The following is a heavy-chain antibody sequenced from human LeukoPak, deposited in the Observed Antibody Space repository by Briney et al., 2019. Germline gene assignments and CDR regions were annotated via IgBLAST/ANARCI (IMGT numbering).Heavy chain of an antibody. Sequence: KSGGSLRLSCAGSGFSFSSYSMNWVRQAPGKGLEWVSSISSSSSYIYYADSVKGRFTISRDNAKSSLYLQMDSLRAEDTAVYYCARDPYSGNYGAYYYYMDVWGKGTTVTISS. CDR3: ARDPYSGNYGAYYYYMDV. J-gene: IGHJ6*03. D-gene: IGHD1-26*01. V-gene: IGHV3-21*01. CDR2: ISSSSSYI. CDR1: GFSFSSYS.